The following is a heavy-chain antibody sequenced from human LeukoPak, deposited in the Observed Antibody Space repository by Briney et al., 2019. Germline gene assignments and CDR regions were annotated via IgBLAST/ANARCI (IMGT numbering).Heavy chain of an antibody. CDR3: ARGPPRGKYYYMDV. J-gene: IGHJ6*03. D-gene: IGHD1-1*01. V-gene: IGHV3-23*01. CDR2: ISASGHYI. Sequence: GGPLRLSCEASGFTFRSFAMSWVRQAPGKGLEWLSGISASGHYIYYADSVKGRFTISRDNSKNTLYIEINSLRAEDTAVYYCARGPPRGKYYYMDVWGKGTTVTVSS. CDR1: GFTFRSFA.